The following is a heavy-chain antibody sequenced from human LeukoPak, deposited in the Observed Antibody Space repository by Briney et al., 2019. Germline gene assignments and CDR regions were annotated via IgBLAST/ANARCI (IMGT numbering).Heavy chain of an antibody. CDR3: ARASEMATIPFDY. V-gene: IGHV4-34*01. Sequence: PSETLSLTCAVYGGSFSGYYWSWIRQPPGKGLEWIGEINHSGSTNYNPSLKSRVTISVDTSKNQFSLKLSSVTAADTAVYYCARASEMATIPFDYWGQGTLVTVPS. D-gene: IGHD5-24*01. J-gene: IGHJ4*02. CDR2: INHSGST. CDR1: GGSFSGYY.